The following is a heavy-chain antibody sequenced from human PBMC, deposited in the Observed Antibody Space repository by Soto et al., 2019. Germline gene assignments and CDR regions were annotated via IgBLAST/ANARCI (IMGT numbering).Heavy chain of an antibody. V-gene: IGHV1-69*13. J-gene: IGHJ6*02. CDR1: GGTFSSYA. D-gene: IGHD3-10*01. Sequence: SVKVSCKASGGTFSSYAISWVRQAPGQGLEWMGGIFPIFGTANYAQKFQGRVTITADESTSTAYMELSSLRSEDTAVYYCARGAYFGSGRHGYYCDGMYVWSRGTTVTVSS. CDR3: ARGAYFGSGRHGYYCDGMYV. CDR2: IFPIFGTA.